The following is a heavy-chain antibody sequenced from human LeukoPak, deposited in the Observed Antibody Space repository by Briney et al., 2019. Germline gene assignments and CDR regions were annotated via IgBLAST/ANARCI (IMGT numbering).Heavy chain of an antibody. D-gene: IGHD2-15*01. Sequence: PSETLSLTCTVSGGSISSSSYYWGWIRQPPGKGLEWIGSIYYSGSTYYNPSLKSRVTVSVDTSKNQFSLKLSSVTAADTAVYYCARSHPDCSGGSCFDYWGQGTLVTVSS. CDR3: ARSHPDCSGGSCFDY. CDR2: IYYSGST. J-gene: IGHJ4*02. V-gene: IGHV4-39*07. CDR1: GGSISSSSYY.